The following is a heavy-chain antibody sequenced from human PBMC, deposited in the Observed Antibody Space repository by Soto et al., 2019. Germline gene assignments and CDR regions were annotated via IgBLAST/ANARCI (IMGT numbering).Heavy chain of an antibody. CDR1: GGSISSSSYY. V-gene: IGHV4-39*02. D-gene: IGHD5-18*01. J-gene: IGHJ4*02. Sequence: SETLSLTCTVSGGSISSSSYYWGWIRQPPGKGLEWIGSIYYSGSTYYNPSLKSRVTISVDTSKNQFSLKLSSVTAADTAVYYCARDRGEYSYAHDFWGPGTLVTVSS. CDR3: ARDRGEYSYAHDF. CDR2: IYYSGST.